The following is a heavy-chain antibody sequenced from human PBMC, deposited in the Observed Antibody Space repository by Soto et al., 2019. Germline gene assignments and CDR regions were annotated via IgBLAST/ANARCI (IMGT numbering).Heavy chain of an antibody. V-gene: IGHV1-69*01. CDR3: TRVLGYTFEPGKTRYYAMDV. J-gene: IGHJ6*02. CDR1: GGTFSKDA. D-gene: IGHD5-18*01. Sequence: QVQLVQSGAEVKKPGSSVTVSCKTSGGTFSKDAINWVRQAPGQGLEWMGLLIPVFGSPIYAQKFQGRIRTTADESTSPAFMDLSSLRSEDTAVYYCTRVLGYTFEPGKTRYYAMDVWGQGTTVSVSS. CDR2: LIPVFGSP.